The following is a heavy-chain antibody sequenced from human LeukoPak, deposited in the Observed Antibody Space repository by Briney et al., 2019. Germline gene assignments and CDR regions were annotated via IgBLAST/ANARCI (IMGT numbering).Heavy chain of an antibody. CDR3: ARDRPDRGPNYFDY. J-gene: IGHJ4*02. CDR1: GFTFSSYW. Sequence: GRSLRLSCAASGFTFSSYWMSWVRQAPGKGLEWVANIKQDGSEKYYVDSVKGRFTISRDNAKNSLYLQMNSLRAEDTAVYYCARDRPDRGPNYFDYWGQGTLVTVSS. V-gene: IGHV3-7*05. CDR2: IKQDGSEK.